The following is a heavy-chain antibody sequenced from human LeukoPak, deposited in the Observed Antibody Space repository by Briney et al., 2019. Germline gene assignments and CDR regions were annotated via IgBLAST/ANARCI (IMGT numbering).Heavy chain of an antibody. D-gene: IGHD3-22*01. CDR3: ARGGPSKYDSSGYLNYFDY. V-gene: IGHV3-64*01. Sequence: GGSLRLSCAASGFTFSSYVMYWVRQAPGKGLEYVSSISSNGGSTYYANSVKGRFTISRDNSKNTLYLQMGSLRAEDMAVYYCARGGPSKYDSSGYLNYFDYWGQGTLVTVSS. CDR1: GFTFSSYV. CDR2: ISSNGGST. J-gene: IGHJ4*02.